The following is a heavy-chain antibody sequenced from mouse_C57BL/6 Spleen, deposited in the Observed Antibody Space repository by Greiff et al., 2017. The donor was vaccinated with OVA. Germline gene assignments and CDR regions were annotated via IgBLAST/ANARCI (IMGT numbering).Heavy chain of an antibody. CDR3: ARRRYDYDDYFDY. CDR1: GYTFTSYW. V-gene: IGHV1-69*01. J-gene: IGHJ2*01. D-gene: IGHD2-4*01. Sequence: QVQLQQPGAELVMPGASVKLSCKASGYTFTSYWMHWVKQRPGQGLEWIGELDPSDSYTNYNQKFKGKSTLTVDKSSSTAYMQLSSLTSEDSAVYYCARRRYDYDDYFDYWGQGTTLTVSS. CDR2: LDPSDSYT.